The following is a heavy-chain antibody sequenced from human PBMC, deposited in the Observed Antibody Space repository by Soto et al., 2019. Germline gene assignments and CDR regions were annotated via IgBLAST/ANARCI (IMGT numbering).Heavy chain of an antibody. D-gene: IGHD2-8*02. CDR2: ISWNSGTI. V-gene: IGHV3-9*01. J-gene: IGHJ6*02. CDR3: AKSTGGTANGMDV. CDR1: GFTFDEYG. Sequence: SLRLSCGASGFTFDEYGMHWVRQAPGKGLEWVSGISWNSGTIGYADSVKGRFTISRDNAKNSPYLQMSSLRAEDTALYYCAKSTGGTANGMDVWGQGT.